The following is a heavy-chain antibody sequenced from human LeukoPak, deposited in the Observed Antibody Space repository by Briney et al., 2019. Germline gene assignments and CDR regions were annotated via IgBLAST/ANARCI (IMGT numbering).Heavy chain of an antibody. D-gene: IGHD3-3*01. CDR3: AKDPNYDFWSGYSMFDP. CDR1: GFTFSSYA. CDR2: MSGSGGST. J-gene: IGHJ5*02. V-gene: IGHV3-23*01. Sequence: GGSLRLSCAASGFTFSSYAMSWVRQAPGKGLEWVSAMSGSGGSTYYADSVKGRFTISRDNSKNTLYLQMNSLRAEDTAVYYCAKDPNYDFWSGYSMFDPWGQGTLVTVSS.